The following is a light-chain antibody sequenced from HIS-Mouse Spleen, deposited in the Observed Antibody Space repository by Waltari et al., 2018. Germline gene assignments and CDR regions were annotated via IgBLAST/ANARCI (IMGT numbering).Light chain of an antibody. CDR1: QGVSSSY. CDR2: GAP. V-gene: IGKV3-20*01. CDR3: QQYGXSXRT. Sequence: EIVLTXSXXTLSLXPGXXXTLXCXXGQGVSSSYLAXXQQXXXHAXXLLIYGAPNRAXXIPDRFXXSXXXTDXTLTISRLEPEDFAVXXCQQYGXSXRTFXQGTXVEIK. J-gene: IGKJ1*01.